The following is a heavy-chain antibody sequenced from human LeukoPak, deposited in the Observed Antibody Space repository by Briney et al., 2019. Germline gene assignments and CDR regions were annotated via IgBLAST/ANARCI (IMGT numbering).Heavy chain of an antibody. CDR1: GGSISTYY. J-gene: IGHJ4*02. CDR3: ARGLPIAGNFDY. CDR2: IYTSGST. V-gene: IGHV4-4*07. D-gene: IGHD6-13*01. Sequence: SETLSLTCTVSGGSISTYYWSWIRQPAGKGLEWIGRIYTSGSTNYNPSLKSQVTMSVDTSKNQFSLKLSSVTAADTAVYYCARGLPIAGNFDYWGQGTLVTVSS.